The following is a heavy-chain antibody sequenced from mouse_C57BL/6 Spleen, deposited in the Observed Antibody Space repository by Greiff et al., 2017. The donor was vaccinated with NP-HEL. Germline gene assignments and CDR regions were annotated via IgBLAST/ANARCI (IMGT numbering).Heavy chain of an antibody. CDR2: IDPSDSYT. CDR1: GYTFTSYW. D-gene: IGHD1-1*01. Sequence: VQLQQSGAELVMPGASVKLSCKASGYTFTSYWMHWVKQRPGQGLEWIGEIDPSDSYTNYNQKFKGKSTLTVDKSSSTAYMQLSSLTSEDSAVYYCARVSSYYYDYWGQGTTLTVSS. V-gene: IGHV1-69*01. J-gene: IGHJ2*01. CDR3: ARVSSYYYDY.